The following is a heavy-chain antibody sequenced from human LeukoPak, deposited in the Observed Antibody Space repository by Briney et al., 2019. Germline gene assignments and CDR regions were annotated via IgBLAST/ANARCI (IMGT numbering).Heavy chain of an antibody. V-gene: IGHV1-2*02. CDR2: INPKSGGT. CDR3: ARDLGISGWYGPPLGYLDY. D-gene: IGHD6-19*01. Sequence: ASVKVSCKASGYTFTGYCMHWVRQAPGQGLEWMGWINPKSGGTNYAQKFQGRVTMTRDTSISTTYMELSRLRSDDTAVYYCARDLGISGWYGPPLGYLDYWGQGTLVTVSS. J-gene: IGHJ4*02. CDR1: GYTFTGYC.